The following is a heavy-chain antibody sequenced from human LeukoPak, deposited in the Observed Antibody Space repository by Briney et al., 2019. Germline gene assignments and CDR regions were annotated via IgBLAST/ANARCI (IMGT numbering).Heavy chain of an antibody. J-gene: IGHJ4*02. V-gene: IGHV4-39*01. CDR3: ARRSGGSKYFDF. D-gene: IGHD3-16*01. Sequence: PSETLSLTCTVSGDSISSSGYSWGWIRQPPGKGLDWIGNINYSGYTYYNPSLKSRVSISVDTSKNQFSLKLSSVTAADTAVYYCARRSGGSKYFDFWGQGTLVTVSS. CDR1: GDSISSSGYS. CDR2: INYSGYT.